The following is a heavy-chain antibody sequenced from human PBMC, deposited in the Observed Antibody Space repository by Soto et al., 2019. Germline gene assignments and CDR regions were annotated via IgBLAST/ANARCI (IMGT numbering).Heavy chain of an antibody. Sequence: GGSLRLSCAASGFTFSSYAMSWVRQAPGKGLEWVSAISGSGGSTYYADSVKGRFTISRDNSKNTLYLQMNSLRAEDTAVYYCAKRHYYDSSGYYLFDYWGQGTLVTVSS. D-gene: IGHD3-22*01. CDR3: AKRHYYDSSGYYLFDY. V-gene: IGHV3-23*01. J-gene: IGHJ4*02. CDR1: GFTFSSYA. CDR2: ISGSGGST.